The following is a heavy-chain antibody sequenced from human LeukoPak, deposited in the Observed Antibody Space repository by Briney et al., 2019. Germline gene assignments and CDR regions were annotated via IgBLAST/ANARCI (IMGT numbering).Heavy chain of an antibody. CDR1: GFTFSSYG. V-gene: IGHV3-30*02. CDR3: AKEAGPSLLFDS. CDR2: IRYDGSNK. J-gene: IGHJ4*02. Sequence: GGSLRLSCAASGFTFSSYGMHWVRQAPGKGLEWVAFIRYDGSNKYYADSVKGRFTISRDNSKNTLYLQMNSLRPEDTAVYYCAKEAGPSLLFDSWGQGTLVTVSS.